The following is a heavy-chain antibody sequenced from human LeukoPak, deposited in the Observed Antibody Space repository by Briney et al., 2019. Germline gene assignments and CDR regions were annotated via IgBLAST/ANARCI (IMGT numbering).Heavy chain of an antibody. CDR3: ARADCSGAACFNWFDP. V-gene: IGHV1-69*06. CDR2: IIPIFATV. Sequence: ASVKVSCKASGDTFSNYAISWVRQAPGQGLEWMARIIPIFATVNYAQKFQGRVTITADKSTTTAYMELSSLRSEDTAVYYCARADCSGAACFNWFDPWGQGTLVTVSS. J-gene: IGHJ5*02. CDR1: GDTFSNYA. D-gene: IGHD2-15*01.